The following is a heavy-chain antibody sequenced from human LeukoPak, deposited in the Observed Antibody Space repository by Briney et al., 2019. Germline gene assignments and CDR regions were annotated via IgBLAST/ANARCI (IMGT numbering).Heavy chain of an antibody. V-gene: IGHV1-69*05. CDR2: IIPMFRSA. Sequence: SVKVSCKASGGTFSSYAVSWGRQAPGEGLEWMGAIIPMFRSAKYAQKFQGRVTITTDESTSTADMELSSLRPEDTAVYFCARGPKMVYLYYMDVWGKGTTVTVSS. D-gene: IGHD2-8*01. CDR3: ARGPKMVYLYYMDV. J-gene: IGHJ6*03. CDR1: GGTFSSYA.